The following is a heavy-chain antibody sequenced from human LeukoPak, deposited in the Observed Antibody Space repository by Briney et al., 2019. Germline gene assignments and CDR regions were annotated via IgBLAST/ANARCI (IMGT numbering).Heavy chain of an antibody. CDR3: ARDRQLGPTRPNDAFDI. D-gene: IGHD6-6*01. V-gene: IGHV1-18*01. CDR1: GYTFTSYG. J-gene: IGHJ3*02. Sequence: ASVKVSCKASGYTFTSYGFSWVRQAPGQGLEWMGWISAYNGNTNYAQKLQGRVTMTTDTSTSTAYMELRSLRSDDTAVYCCARDRQLGPTRPNDAFDIWGQGTMVTVSS. CDR2: ISAYNGNT.